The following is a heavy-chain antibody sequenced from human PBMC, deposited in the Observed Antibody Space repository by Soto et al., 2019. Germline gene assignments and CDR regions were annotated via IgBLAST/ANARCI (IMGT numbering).Heavy chain of an antibody. D-gene: IGHD3-22*01. V-gene: IGHV4-30-4*01. Sequence: PSETLSLTCTVSGGSISSGDYYWSWIRQPPGKGLEWIGYIYYSGSTYYNPSLKSRVTISVDTSKNQFSLKLSSVTAAYTAVYYCASAYDSSGYQAFDIWGQGTMVTVS. J-gene: IGHJ3*02. CDR3: ASAYDSSGYQAFDI. CDR1: GGSISSGDYY. CDR2: IYYSGST.